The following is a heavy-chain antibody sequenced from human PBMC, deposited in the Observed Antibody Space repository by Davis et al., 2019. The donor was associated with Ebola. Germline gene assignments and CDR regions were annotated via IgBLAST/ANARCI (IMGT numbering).Heavy chain of an antibody. Sequence: MPSETLSLTCAVSGDSISSSNWWSWVRQPPGKGLEWSGEIYHSGSTNYNPSLKSRVTISVDTPKNQFSLKLSSVTAADTAVYYCARLIRYYYDSSGYYSSCYFDYWGQGTLVTVSS. CDR1: GDSISSSNW. CDR2: IYHSGST. J-gene: IGHJ4*02. CDR3: ARLIRYYYDSSGYYSSCYFDY. V-gene: IGHV4-4*02. D-gene: IGHD3-22*01.